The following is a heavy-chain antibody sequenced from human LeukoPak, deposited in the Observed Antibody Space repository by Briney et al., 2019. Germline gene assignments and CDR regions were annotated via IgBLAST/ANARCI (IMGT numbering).Heavy chain of an antibody. Sequence: GASVKVSCKASGYTFTGYYMHWVRQAPGKGLEWMGGLDPEDGETIYAQKFQGRVTMTEDTSTDTAYMELSSLRSEDTAVYYCAALVGATQLGYWGQGTLVTVSS. CDR3: AALVGATQLGY. V-gene: IGHV1-24*01. J-gene: IGHJ4*02. CDR2: LDPEDGET. CDR1: GYTFTGYY. D-gene: IGHD1-26*01.